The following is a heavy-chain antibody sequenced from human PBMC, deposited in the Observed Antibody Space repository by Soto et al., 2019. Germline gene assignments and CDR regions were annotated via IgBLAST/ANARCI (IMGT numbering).Heavy chain of an antibody. J-gene: IGHJ3*02. D-gene: IGHD7-27*01. CDR3: ARPPTANLDAFEI. CDR2: VYYSGIT. CDR1: VASISSSSYY. V-gene: IGHV4-39*01. Sequence: SETLSVACAVSVASISSSSYYWGWILQPPGKGLEWIGSVYYSGITYYNPSLKSRVTISVDTSKNQFSLRVSSVTAADTAVYYCARPPTANLDAFEIWGQGTMVTVSS.